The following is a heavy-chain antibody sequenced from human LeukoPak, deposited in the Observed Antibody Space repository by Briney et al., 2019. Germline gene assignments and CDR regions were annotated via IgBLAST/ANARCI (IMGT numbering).Heavy chain of an antibody. Sequence: NPGGSLRLSCAASGFTFSSYGMSWVRQAPGKGLEWVSAIGGTGGSTYYADSVKGRFTISRDNSKNTLYLQMNSLRAEDTAVYYRSKIGKLIKWELPRFDYWGQGTLVTVSS. V-gene: IGHV3-23*01. CDR3: SKIGKLIKWELPRFDY. CDR1: GFTFSSYG. J-gene: IGHJ4*02. CDR2: IGGTGGST. D-gene: IGHD1-26*01.